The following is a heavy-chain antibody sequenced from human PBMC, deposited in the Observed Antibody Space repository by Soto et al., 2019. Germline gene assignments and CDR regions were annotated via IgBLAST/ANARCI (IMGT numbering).Heavy chain of an antibody. V-gene: IGHV1-2*04. J-gene: IGHJ4*02. CDR3: ARDRGVAAAVLYFDY. CDR2: INPNSGGT. CDR1: GYTFTGYY. D-gene: IGHD6-13*01. Sequence: ASVKVSCKASGYTFTGYYMHWVRQAPGQGLEWMGWINPNSGGTNYAQKFQGWVTMTRDTSISTAYMELSRLRSDDAAVYYCARDRGVAAAVLYFDYWGQGTLVTVSS.